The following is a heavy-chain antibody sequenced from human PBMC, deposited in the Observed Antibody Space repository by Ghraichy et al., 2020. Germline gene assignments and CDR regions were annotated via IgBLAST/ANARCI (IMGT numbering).Heavy chain of an antibody. CDR2: MYYSGST. D-gene: IGHD3-3*01. CDR3: ARDQGIWNYDF. CDR1: GGSISSSSYY. Sequence: SETLSLTCTVSGGSISSSSYYWGWIRQPPGKGLEWIGSMYYSGSTYYNPSLKSRVTISVDTSKNQFSLKLSSVTAADTAVYYCARDQGIWNYDFWGQGTLVTVSS. V-gene: IGHV4-39*07. J-gene: IGHJ4*02.